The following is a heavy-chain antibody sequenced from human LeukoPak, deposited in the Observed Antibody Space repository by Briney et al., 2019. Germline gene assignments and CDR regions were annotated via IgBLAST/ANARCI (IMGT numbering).Heavy chain of an antibody. CDR3: ARDLGIAAAGTRWFDP. Sequence: SETLSLTRTVSGGSMSSYYWSWIRQSPGKGLEWIGYSYYSGSTTYNPSLKSRVTVSVDTSKNQFSLKLSSVTAADTAVYYCARDLGIAAAGTRWFDPWGQGTLVTVSS. D-gene: IGHD6-13*01. V-gene: IGHV4-59*12. CDR2: SYYSGST. CDR1: GGSMSSYY. J-gene: IGHJ5*02.